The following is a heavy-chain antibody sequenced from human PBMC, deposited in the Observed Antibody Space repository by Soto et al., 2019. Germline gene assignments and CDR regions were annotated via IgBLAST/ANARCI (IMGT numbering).Heavy chain of an antibody. CDR1: GGSMNIYD. D-gene: IGHD6-13*01. Sequence: SGTMSLTCTVSGGSMNIYDWNWIRQPPGKGLEWIGYIYYTGSTNYNPSLKSRVTISVDTSKNQLSLKLSSVTAADTAVYYCASSNIAAAGFYYYGMDVWGRGTTVTVS. V-gene: IGHV4-59*01. CDR2: IYYTGST. CDR3: ASSNIAAAGFYYYGMDV. J-gene: IGHJ6*02.